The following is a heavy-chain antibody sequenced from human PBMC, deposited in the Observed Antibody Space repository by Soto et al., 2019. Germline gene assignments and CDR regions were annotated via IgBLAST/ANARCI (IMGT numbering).Heavy chain of an antibody. D-gene: IGHD2-15*01. CDR1: GFTFSSYG. Sequence: QVQLVESGGGVVQPGRSLRLSCAASGFTFSSYGMHWVRQAPGKGLEWVAVIWYDGSNKYYADSVKGRFTISRDNSKNTLYLQMNSLRAEDTAVYYCARRLVVAATPGVDYWGQGTLVTVSS. J-gene: IGHJ4*02. CDR3: ARRLVVAATPGVDY. CDR2: IWYDGSNK. V-gene: IGHV3-33*01.